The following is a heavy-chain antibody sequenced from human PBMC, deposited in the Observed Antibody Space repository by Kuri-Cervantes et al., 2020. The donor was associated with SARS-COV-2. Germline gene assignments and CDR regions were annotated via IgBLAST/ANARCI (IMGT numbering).Heavy chain of an antibody. CDR1: GGSISSTSYY. V-gene: IGHV4-39*01. CDR3: ARHVVSGWSGYFDY. Sequence: GSLRLSCTVSGGSISSTSYYWGWVRQPPGKGLEWIGSIYYSGSTYYNPSLKSRVTISVDTSKNQFSLKLSSVTAVDTAVYYCARHVVSGWSGYFDYWGQGTLVTVSS. D-gene: IGHD3-3*01. CDR2: IYYSGST. J-gene: IGHJ4*02.